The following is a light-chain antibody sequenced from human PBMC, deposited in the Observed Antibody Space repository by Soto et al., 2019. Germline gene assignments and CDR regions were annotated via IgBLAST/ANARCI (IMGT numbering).Light chain of an antibody. V-gene: IGKV3D-20*02. CDR3: QERSNWPSLS. J-gene: IGKJ4*01. CDR2: EAS. CDR1: QSVSNNY. Sequence: IVLTQSPGTLSVSPGERATLSWRASQSVSNNYLAWYQKKPGQAPRLILYEASIRATGVPARFSGSGSGTDLTLTISSLGTEDFAVYYCQERSNWPSLSFGGGTKVDIK.